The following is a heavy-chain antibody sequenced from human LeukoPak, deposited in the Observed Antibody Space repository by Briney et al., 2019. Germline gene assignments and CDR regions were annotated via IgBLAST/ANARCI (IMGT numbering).Heavy chain of an antibody. CDR3: ARDISIAAAGY. CDR1: GYTFTSYY. V-gene: IGHV1-46*01. D-gene: IGHD6-13*01. CDR2: INPSGGST. J-gene: IGHJ4*02. Sequence: GASVNVSCKASGYTFTSYYMHWVRQAPGQGLEWMGIINPSGGSTSYAQKFQGRVTMTRDTPTSTVYMELSSLRSEDTAVYYCARDISIAAAGYWGQGTLVTVSS.